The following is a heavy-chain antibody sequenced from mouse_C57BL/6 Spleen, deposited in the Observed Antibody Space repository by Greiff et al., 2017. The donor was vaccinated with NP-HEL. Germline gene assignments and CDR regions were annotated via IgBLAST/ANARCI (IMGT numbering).Heavy chain of an antibody. D-gene: IGHD4-1*01. CDR3: ASGSLTGCFAY. V-gene: IGHV2-6*01. Sequence: QVQLKESGPGLVAPSQSLSITCTVSGFSLTSYGVDWVRQSPGKGLEWLGVIWGVGSTHYNSALKSRLSISKDNSTSQVFLKMNRLQTDDTAIYCCASGSLTGCFAYWGQGTLVTVSA. CDR1: GFSLTSYG. CDR2: IWGVGST. J-gene: IGHJ3*01.